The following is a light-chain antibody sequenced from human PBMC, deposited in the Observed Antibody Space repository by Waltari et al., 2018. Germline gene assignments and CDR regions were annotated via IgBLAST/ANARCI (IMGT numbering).Light chain of an antibody. CDR1: HSVLYSSNNKNY. J-gene: IGKJ1*01. CDR2: WAS. Sequence: DIVMTQSPDSLAVSLGERASINCKSRHSVLYSSNNKNYLAWFQQKPGQPPRLRIYWASTREFGVPDRFSGSGSGTDVTLTVSSLQAEDVAVYYCQKYYSSPRTFGQGTKVEIK. V-gene: IGKV4-1*01. CDR3: QKYYSSPRT.